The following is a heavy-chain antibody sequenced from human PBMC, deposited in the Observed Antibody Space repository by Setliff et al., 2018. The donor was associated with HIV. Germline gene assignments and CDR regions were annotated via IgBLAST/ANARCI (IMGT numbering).Heavy chain of an antibody. V-gene: IGHV1-2*02. CDR3: ARDQTPLDAFDI. Sequence: VASVKVSCKSSGYTFTGHYIHWVRQAPGQGLEWMGWSNPNNGGTNYAQKFKGMVTMTREPYISTAYMELRRLRSDDTAMYYCARDQTPLDAFDIWGQGTMVTVSS. CDR2: SNPNNGGT. CDR1: GYTFTGHY. D-gene: IGHD2-15*01. J-gene: IGHJ3*02.